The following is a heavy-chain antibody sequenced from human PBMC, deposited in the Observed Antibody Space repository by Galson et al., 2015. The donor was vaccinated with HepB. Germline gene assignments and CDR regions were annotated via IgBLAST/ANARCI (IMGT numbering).Heavy chain of an antibody. D-gene: IGHD2-21*02. CDR1: GFTFSSYA. CDR2: ISYDGSNK. V-gene: IGHV3-30-3*01. J-gene: IGHJ6*02. CDR3: ARDLAYCGGDCYSKNDYYYYYGMDV. Sequence: SLRLSCAASGFTFSSYAMHWVRQAPGKGLEWVAVISYDGSNKYYADSVKGRFTISRDNSKNTLYLQMNSLRAEDTAVYYCARDLAYCGGDCYSKNDYYYYYGMDVWGQGTTVTVSS.